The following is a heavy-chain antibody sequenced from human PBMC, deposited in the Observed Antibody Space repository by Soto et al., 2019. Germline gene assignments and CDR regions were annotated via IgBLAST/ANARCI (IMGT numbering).Heavy chain of an antibody. CDR3: AWVVVDITARPYYVMDV. CDR2: IIPIFGTA. Sequence: SVKVSCKASGGTFSSYAISWVRQAPGQGLEWMGRIIPIFGTANYAQKFQGRVTITADESTSTAYMELSSLRSDDTAVYYCAWVVVDITARPYYVMDVWGKGSSVTVSS. CDR1: GGTFSSYA. J-gene: IGHJ6*04. D-gene: IGHD6-6*01. V-gene: IGHV1-69*13.